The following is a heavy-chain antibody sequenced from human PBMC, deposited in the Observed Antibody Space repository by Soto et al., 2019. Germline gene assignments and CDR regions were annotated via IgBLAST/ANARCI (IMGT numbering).Heavy chain of an antibody. Sequence: ASVKVSCKASGYTFTGYYMHWVRQAPGQGLEWMGWINPNSGGTNYAQKFQGWVTMTRDTSISTAYMELSRLRSDDTAVYYCARGRMATIGYFQHWGQGTLVTVSS. CDR3: ARGRMATIGYFQH. CDR2: INPNSGGT. D-gene: IGHD5-12*01. CDR1: GYTFTGYY. V-gene: IGHV1-2*04. J-gene: IGHJ1*01.